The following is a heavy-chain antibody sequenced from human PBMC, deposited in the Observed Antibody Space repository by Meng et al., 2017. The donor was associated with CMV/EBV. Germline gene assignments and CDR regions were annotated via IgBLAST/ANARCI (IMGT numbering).Heavy chain of an antibody. CDR1: GYTFTGYY. CDR2: INPNSDGT. CDR3: ARVRSGSYPIDY. Sequence: SCKASGYTFTGYYIHWVRQAPGQRLEWMGWINPNSDGTNYAQKFQGRVTMTRDTSISTAYMDLSGLRSDDTAVYYCARVRSGSYPIDYWGQGTLVTVSS. D-gene: IGHD1-26*01. V-gene: IGHV1-2*02. J-gene: IGHJ4*02.